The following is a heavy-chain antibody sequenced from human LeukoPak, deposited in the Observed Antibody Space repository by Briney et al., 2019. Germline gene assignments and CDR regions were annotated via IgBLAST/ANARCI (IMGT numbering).Heavy chain of an antibody. CDR1: GGTFRSYA. CDR2: IIPALTMT. J-gene: IGHJ4*02. CDR3: ARSLMGRDYFDF. D-gene: IGHD1-26*01. V-gene: IGHV1-69*04. Sequence: ASVKVSCKTSGGTFRSYAINWVRQGPGQGLEWMGRIIPALTMTNYAQKFQGRVTIIADKSTSTAYMEMTSLRSEDTAVYYCARSLMGRDYFDFWGQGSQVTVSS.